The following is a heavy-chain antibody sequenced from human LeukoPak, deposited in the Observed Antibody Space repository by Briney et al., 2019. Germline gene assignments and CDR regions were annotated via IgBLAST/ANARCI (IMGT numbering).Heavy chain of an antibody. D-gene: IGHD3-10*01. Sequence: ASVKVSCKASGYTFTSYDINWVRQATGQGLEWMGWMNPNSGNTGYAQKFQGRVTMTRNTSISTAYMELSSLRAEDTAVYYCARNYYGVPYYFDYWGQGTLVTVSS. CDR1: GYTFTSYD. V-gene: IGHV1-8*01. CDR3: ARNYYGVPYYFDY. J-gene: IGHJ4*02. CDR2: MNPNSGNT.